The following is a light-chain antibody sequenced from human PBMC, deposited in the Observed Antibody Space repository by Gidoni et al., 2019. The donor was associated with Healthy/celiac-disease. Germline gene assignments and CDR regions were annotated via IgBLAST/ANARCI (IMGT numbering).Light chain of an antibody. Sequence: IQMTQSPSSLSASVGDRVTITCRASQGLRNALGWYQQKPGKAPKRLIYAASSLQSGVPSRFSGSGSGTEVSLTISSLQPEDFATYYCLQHNSYPWTFGQXTKVEIK. CDR2: AAS. V-gene: IGKV1-17*01. J-gene: IGKJ1*01. CDR1: QGLRNA. CDR3: LQHNSYPWT.